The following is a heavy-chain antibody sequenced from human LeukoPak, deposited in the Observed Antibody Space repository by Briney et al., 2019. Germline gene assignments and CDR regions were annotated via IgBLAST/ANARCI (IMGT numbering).Heavy chain of an antibody. CDR1: GFTFSSYY. CDR3: ARGEYHYGMDV. D-gene: IGHD3-10*01. V-gene: IGHV3-74*01. CDR2: INYDGSST. Sequence: GGSLRLSCAASGFTFSSYYMHWVRQAPGKGLVWVSRINYDGSSTSYADSVKGRFTISRDNSKNTLFLQMSDLRAEDTAVYYCARGEYHYGMDVWGQGTTVTVAS. J-gene: IGHJ6*02.